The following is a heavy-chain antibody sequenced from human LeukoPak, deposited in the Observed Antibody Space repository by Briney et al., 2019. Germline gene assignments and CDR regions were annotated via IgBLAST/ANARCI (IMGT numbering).Heavy chain of an antibody. CDR1: GFIFSNYA. Sequence: GGSLRLSCAASGFIFSNYAMGWVRLAPGKGLEWVSSISGSSYTTYYADSVKGRFTISRDNSKNTLYLQMNSLRAEDTAVYYCAKDKAFDIWGQGTMVTVSS. V-gene: IGHV3-23*01. CDR2: ISGSSYTT. CDR3: AKDKAFDI. J-gene: IGHJ3*02.